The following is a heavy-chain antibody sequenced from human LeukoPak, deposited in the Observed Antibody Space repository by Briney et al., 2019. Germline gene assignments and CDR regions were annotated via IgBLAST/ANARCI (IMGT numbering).Heavy chain of an antibody. CDR3: ARAHSGSYPGAFDI. CDR2: IYYSGST. D-gene: IGHD1-26*01. CDR1: GGSICIYY. Sequence: TSETLSLTCTVSGGSICIYYWSWIRQPPGKGLEWIGYIYYSGSTNYNPSLKSRVTISVDTSKNQFSLKLSSVTAADTAVYYCARAHSGSYPGAFDIWGQGTMVTVSS. V-gene: IGHV4-59*01. J-gene: IGHJ3*02.